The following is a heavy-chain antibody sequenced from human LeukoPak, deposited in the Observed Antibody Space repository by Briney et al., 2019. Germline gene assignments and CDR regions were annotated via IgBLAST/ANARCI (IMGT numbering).Heavy chain of an antibody. CDR1: GYTFTSYS. CDR2: INPSGGGT. Sequence: ASVKVSCKASGYTFTSYSMHWVRQAPGQGHEWMGIINPSGGGTSYAQKFQGRVTMTRDTSTSTVYMELSSLRSGDTAVYYCARVWGSGSYYDYWGQGTLVTVSS. J-gene: IGHJ4*02. V-gene: IGHV1-46*01. D-gene: IGHD3-10*01. CDR3: ARVWGSGSYYDY.